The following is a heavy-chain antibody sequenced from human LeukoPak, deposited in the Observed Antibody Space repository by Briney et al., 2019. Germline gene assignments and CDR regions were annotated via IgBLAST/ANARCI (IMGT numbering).Heavy chain of an antibody. CDR1: GGSISSGLYS. CDR3: ARLQYCSGTSCYWFDP. Sequence: SETLSLTCDVSGGSISSGLYSWSWIRQPLGKGLEWIGYIYHTGSTYYNPSLKSRVTISVDTSKNQFTLRLSSVTAADTAVYYCARLQYCSGTSCYWFDPWGQGTLVTVSS. J-gene: IGHJ5*02. V-gene: IGHV4-30-2*01. CDR2: IYHTGST. D-gene: IGHD2-2*01.